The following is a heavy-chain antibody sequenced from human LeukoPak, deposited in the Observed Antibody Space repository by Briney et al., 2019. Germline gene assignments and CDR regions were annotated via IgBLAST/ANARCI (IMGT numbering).Heavy chain of an antibody. CDR3: ARGLNDSWTGENY. Sequence: PSETLSLTCTVSGGSISSNTYYWGWIRQPPGKGLEWIGSIYYTGSTYYNPSLKSRVTISLDTSKSQFSLKVRYVTAADTAVYYCARGLNDSWTGENYWGQGTLVTVSS. V-gene: IGHV4-39*07. D-gene: IGHD3-3*01. CDR2: IYYTGST. J-gene: IGHJ4*02. CDR1: GGSISSNTYY.